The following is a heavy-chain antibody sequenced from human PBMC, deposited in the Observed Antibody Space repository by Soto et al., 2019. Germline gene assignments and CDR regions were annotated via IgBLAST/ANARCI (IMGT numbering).Heavy chain of an antibody. CDR1: VFTFSRYA. V-gene: IGHV3-23*01. CDR3: ASFYWFDP. J-gene: IGHJ5*02. CDR2: ISGSGGST. Sequence: PGGSLILSCAASVFTFSRYALSWVRQAPGKGLEWVSAISGSGGSTYYADSVKGRFTISRDNSKNTLYLQMNSLRAEDTAVYYCASFYWFDPWGQGTLVTVSS.